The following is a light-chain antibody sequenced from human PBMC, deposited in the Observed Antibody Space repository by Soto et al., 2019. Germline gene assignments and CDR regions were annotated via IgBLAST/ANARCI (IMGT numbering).Light chain of an antibody. CDR2: DAS. CDR1: QSISSW. V-gene: IGKV1-5*01. Sequence: DIQMTQSPSTLSASVGDRVTITCRASQSISSWLAWYQQKPGKAPKLLIYDASSLESGVPSRFSGSGSGTEFTLTISSLQRDNFATYYCQQYNSYGTFGQGTKVDIK. J-gene: IGKJ1*01. CDR3: QQYNSYGT.